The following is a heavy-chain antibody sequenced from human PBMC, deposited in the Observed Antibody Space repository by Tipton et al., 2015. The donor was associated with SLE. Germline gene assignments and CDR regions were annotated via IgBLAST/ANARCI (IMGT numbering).Heavy chain of an antibody. CDR2: ITGSGAGT. V-gene: IGHV3-23*01. Sequence: SLRLSCAASGFIFSNHVMNWVRQAPGKGLKWVSTITGSGAGTYYADSVKGRFTVSRDNSKNTLYLQMNSLRADDTAIYFCAPRSTLVAPFDSWGQGTLVTVSS. D-gene: IGHD4/OR15-4a*01. CDR1: GFIFSNHV. CDR3: APRSTLVAPFDS. J-gene: IGHJ4*02.